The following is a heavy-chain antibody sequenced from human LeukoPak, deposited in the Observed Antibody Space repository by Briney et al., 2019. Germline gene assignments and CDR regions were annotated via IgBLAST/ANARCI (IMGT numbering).Heavy chain of an antibody. J-gene: IGHJ4*02. CDR1: GSTVSSNY. D-gene: IGHD3-3*01. CDR3: AKDRDYDFWSGYYY. CDR2: IYSGGST. Sequence: PGGSLRLSCAASGSTVSSNYMSWVRQSPGKGLEWVSVIYSGGSTYYADSVKGRFTIFRDNSKNTLYLQMNSLRAEDTAVYYCAKDRDYDFWSGYYYWGQGTLVTVSS. V-gene: IGHV3-66*01.